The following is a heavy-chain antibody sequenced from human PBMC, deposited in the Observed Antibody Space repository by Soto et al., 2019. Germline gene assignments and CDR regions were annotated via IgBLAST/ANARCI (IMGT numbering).Heavy chain of an antibody. CDR3: AKEGAWRLNYYYYYMDV. Sequence: EVQLLESGGGLVQPGGSLRLSCAASGFTFSMYAMSWVRQAPGKGLEWVSAISGSGDRTDYADPVKGRFTISRDNSKSTLYLQMNSLRAEDTAVYYCAKEGAWRLNYYYYYMDVWGKGNTVTVSS. CDR1: GFTFSMYA. V-gene: IGHV3-23*01. CDR2: ISGSGDRT. D-gene: IGHD3-3*01. J-gene: IGHJ6*03.